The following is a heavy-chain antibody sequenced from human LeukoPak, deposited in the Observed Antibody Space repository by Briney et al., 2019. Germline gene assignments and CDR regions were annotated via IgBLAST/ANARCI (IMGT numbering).Heavy chain of an antibody. D-gene: IGHD1-20*01. Sequence: SETLSLTCTVSGDSISSGDYYWSWIRQPAGKGLEWIGRISSSGSTNYNPSLKSRVTISVDTSKNQFSLRVTSVTAADTAVYYCARRITGTTSDSFDYWGQGNVVTVSS. CDR1: GDSISSGDYY. CDR2: ISSSGST. V-gene: IGHV4-61*02. CDR3: ARRITGTTSDSFDY. J-gene: IGHJ4*02.